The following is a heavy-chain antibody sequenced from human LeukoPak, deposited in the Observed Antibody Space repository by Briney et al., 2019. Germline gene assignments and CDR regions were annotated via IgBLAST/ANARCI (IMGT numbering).Heavy chain of an antibody. CDR3: AKGPLRGTAAAIDY. CDR2: ISYDGRNK. J-gene: IGHJ4*02. D-gene: IGHD2-2*01. CDR1: GFTFNNYG. V-gene: IGHV3-30*18. Sequence: GKSLRLSCAASGFTFNNYGMHWVRQAPGKGLEWVAVISYDGRNKHYPDSVKGRFTISRDISTDALWLQMDSLRTEDTAVYYCAKGPLRGTAAAIDYWGQGTLVTVSS.